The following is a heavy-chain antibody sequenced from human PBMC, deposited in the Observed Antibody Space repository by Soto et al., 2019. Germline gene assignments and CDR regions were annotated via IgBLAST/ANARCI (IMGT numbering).Heavy chain of an antibody. V-gene: IGHV3-30*18. CDR2: ISYDGSNK. Sequence: PGGSLRLSCAASGFTFSSYGMHWVRQAPGKGLEWVAVISYDGSNKYYADSVKGRFTISRDNSKNTLYLQMNSLRAEDTAVYYCAKDNDVGARTSVYYYYGMDVWGQGTTVTVSS. CDR1: GFTFSSYG. CDR3: AKDNDVGARTSVYYYYGMDV. D-gene: IGHD1-26*01. J-gene: IGHJ6*02.